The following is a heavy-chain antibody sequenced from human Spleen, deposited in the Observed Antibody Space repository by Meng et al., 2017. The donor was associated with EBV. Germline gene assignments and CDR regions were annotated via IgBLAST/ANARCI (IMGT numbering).Heavy chain of an antibody. Sequence: VQPYYSCAELGTPPVTLPLTRAVSGDSVICRNFLICVSQPPGNELGWIGECYHSGNIHNNPSLKRRVTISIDKSKNQFSLNLTSVPAADTAVYYCATYRGHYYVDFWGQGTLVTVPS. CDR2: CYHSGNI. V-gene: IGHV4-4*03. CDR3: ATYRGHYYVDF. J-gene: IGHJ4*02. D-gene: IGHD3-16*02. CDR1: GDSVICRNF.